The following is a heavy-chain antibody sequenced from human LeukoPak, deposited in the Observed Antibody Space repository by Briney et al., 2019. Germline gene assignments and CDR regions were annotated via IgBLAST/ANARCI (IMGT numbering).Heavy chain of an antibody. V-gene: IGHV3-23*01. CDR2: ISSSGDRT. J-gene: IGHJ3*02. Sequence: PGGSLRLSCAASGFTFSSYAMSWVRQAPGKGLEWVSGISSSGDRTYYADSVKGRFTISRDNFKNTLYLQMNSLRAEDTAVYYCAKDWDSSAYDAFDIWGQGTMVTVSS. CDR3: AKDWDSSAYDAFDI. D-gene: IGHD3-22*01. CDR1: GFTFSSYA.